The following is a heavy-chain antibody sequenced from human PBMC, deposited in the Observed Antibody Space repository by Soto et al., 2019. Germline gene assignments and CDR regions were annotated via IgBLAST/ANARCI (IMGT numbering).Heavy chain of an antibody. J-gene: IGHJ6*02. D-gene: IGHD6-13*01. Sequence: GGSLRLSCAASGFTFSGYGMHWVRQAPGKGLEWVAVISYAGSNEYYADSVKGRFTISRDNSKNTLYLQMNSLRAEDTAVYYCAKDIAAAGFSFYYYYGMDVWGQGTTVTVSS. CDR2: ISYAGSNE. V-gene: IGHV3-30*18. CDR1: GFTFSGYG. CDR3: AKDIAAAGFSFYYYYGMDV.